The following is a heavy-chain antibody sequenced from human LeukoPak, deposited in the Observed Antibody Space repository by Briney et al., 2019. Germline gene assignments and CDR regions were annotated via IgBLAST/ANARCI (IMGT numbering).Heavy chain of an antibody. CDR3: ARDGSTWQFDY. Sequence: GASVKVSCKASGNTFSGYYIHWVRQAPGQGLEWMGILNPSGGSTTYAQKFQGRVTMTRDTSTSTVYMELSSLRSEDTAVYYCARDGSTWQFDYWGQGTLVTVSS. CDR2: LNPSGGST. V-gene: IGHV1-46*01. CDR1: GNTFSGYY. D-gene: IGHD6-13*01. J-gene: IGHJ4*02.